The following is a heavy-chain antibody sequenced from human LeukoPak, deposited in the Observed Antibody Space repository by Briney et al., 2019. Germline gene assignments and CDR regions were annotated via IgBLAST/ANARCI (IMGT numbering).Heavy chain of an antibody. V-gene: IGHV4-34*01. CDR3: ALKIGYYDFWSGYRSGFDY. CDR1: GGSFSGYY. CDR2: INHSGST. D-gene: IGHD3-3*01. J-gene: IGHJ4*02. Sequence: SETLSLTCAVYGGSFSGYYWSWIRQPPGKGLEWIGEINHSGSTNYNPSLKSRVTISVDTSKNQFSLKLSSVTAADTAVYYCALKIGYYDFWSGYRSGFDYWGQGTLVTVSS.